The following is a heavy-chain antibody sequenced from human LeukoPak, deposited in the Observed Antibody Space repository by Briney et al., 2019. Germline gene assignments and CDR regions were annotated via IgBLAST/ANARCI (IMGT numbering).Heavy chain of an antibody. CDR2: INPNSGGT. Sequence: GASVKVSCKTSGYSFTDYYMHWVRQAPGQGLEWMGWINPNSGGTSSAQKFQGRVTMTRDTSITTVYMDVSWLTSDDTAIYYCARADRLDGGPYLIGPWGQGTLVTVSS. CDR1: GYSFTDYY. V-gene: IGHV1-2*02. CDR3: ARADRLDGGPYLIGP. D-gene: IGHD2-21*01. J-gene: IGHJ5*02.